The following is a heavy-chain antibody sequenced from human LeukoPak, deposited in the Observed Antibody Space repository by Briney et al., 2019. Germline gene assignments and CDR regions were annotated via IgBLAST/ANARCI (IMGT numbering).Heavy chain of an antibody. Sequence: GGSLRLSCVASGFTFSSYWMHWVRQAPGKGLVWVSRINTDGSSTTYADSVRGRFTTSRDNAKNTLSLEMNSLRAEDTAVYYCASGAYTQGRMIDFWGQGTLVTVSS. CDR3: ASGAYTQGRMIDF. CDR2: INTDGSST. D-gene: IGHD5-18*01. V-gene: IGHV3-74*01. CDR1: GFTFSSYW. J-gene: IGHJ4*02.